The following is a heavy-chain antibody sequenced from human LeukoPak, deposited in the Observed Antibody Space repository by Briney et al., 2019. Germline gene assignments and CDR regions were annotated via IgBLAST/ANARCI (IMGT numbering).Heavy chain of an antibody. D-gene: IGHD6-13*01. Sequence: ASVKVSCKASGYTFTSYDINWVRQATGQGLEWMGWMNPNSGNTGYAQKFQGRVTMTRNTSISTAYMELSSLRSEDTAVYYCARVIAFWYSSSWYPDFGGFDPWGQGTLVTVSS. CDR1: GYTFTSYD. CDR3: ARVIAFWYSSSWYPDFGGFDP. CDR2: MNPNSGNT. V-gene: IGHV1-8*01. J-gene: IGHJ5*02.